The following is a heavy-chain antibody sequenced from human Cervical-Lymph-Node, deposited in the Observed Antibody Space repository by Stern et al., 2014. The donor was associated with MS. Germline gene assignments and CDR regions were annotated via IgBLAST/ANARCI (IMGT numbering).Heavy chain of an antibody. D-gene: IGHD5-24*01. Sequence: EVQLVESGGGLIQPGGSLRLSCAASGFTVSNNQMNWVRQAPGKGLEGGSIIYSGGTTLYADSLKGRFTVSRDGSENTQYLQMNNLRPEDTAVYYCARSLDGNFAWGQGTLVTVSS. CDR2: IYSGGTT. CDR3: ARSLDGNFA. J-gene: IGHJ5*02. V-gene: IGHV3-53*01. CDR1: GFTVSNNQ.